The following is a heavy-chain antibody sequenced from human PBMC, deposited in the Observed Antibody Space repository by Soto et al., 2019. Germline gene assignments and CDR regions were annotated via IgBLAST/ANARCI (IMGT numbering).Heavy chain of an antibody. CDR3: ARLIAVAAVFDY. J-gene: IGHJ4*02. CDR2: ISSSSSYI. D-gene: IGHD6-19*01. CDR1: GFTFSSYS. V-gene: IGHV3-21*01. Sequence: GGSLRLSCAASGFTFSSYSMNWVRQAPGKGLEWVSSISSSSSYIYYADSVKGRFTISRDNAKNSLYLQMNSLRAEDTAVYYCARLIAVAAVFDYWGQGTLVTVSS.